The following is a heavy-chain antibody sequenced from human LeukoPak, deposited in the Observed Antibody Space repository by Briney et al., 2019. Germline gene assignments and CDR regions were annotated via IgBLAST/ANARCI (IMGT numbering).Heavy chain of an antibody. CDR1: GYTFTGYY. V-gene: IGHV1-8*02. D-gene: IGHD3-10*01. CDR2: MNPNSGNT. Sequence: ASVKVSCKASGYTFTGYYINWVLQATGQGLEWMGWMNPNSGNTGYAQKFQGRVTMTRNTSISTAYMELSSLRSEDTAVYYCASGLWFGELFSDYWGQGTLVTVSS. CDR3: ASGLWFGELFSDY. J-gene: IGHJ4*02.